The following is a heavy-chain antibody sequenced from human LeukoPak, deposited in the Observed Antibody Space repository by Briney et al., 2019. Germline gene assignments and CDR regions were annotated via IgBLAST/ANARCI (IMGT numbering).Heavy chain of an antibody. Sequence: ASVTVSCKASGYTFTSYYMHWVRQAPGQGLEWMGIINPSGGSTSYAQKFQGRVTMTRDMSTSTVYMELSSLRSEDTAVYYCARAAAYSGSYLSGFDPWGQGTLVTASS. CDR2: INPSGGST. D-gene: IGHD1-26*01. CDR3: ARAAAYSGSYLSGFDP. CDR1: GYTFTSYY. J-gene: IGHJ5*02. V-gene: IGHV1-46*01.